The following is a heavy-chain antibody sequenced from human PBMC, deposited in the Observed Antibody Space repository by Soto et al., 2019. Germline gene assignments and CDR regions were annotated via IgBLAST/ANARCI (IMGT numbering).Heavy chain of an antibody. J-gene: IGHJ4*02. D-gene: IGHD5-18*01. V-gene: IGHV1-69*02. CDR1: GGTLSAHT. CDR2: VIPMLGKA. Sequence: QVQLVQSGAEVKKPGSSVKVSCKASGGTLSAHTINWVRQAPGQGLEWMGRVIPMLGKANYAQKLQGRVTITADKSTRTASMELRSLRSDDTAVYYCARMREYTYGLIDYWGQGTLVTVSS. CDR3: ARMREYTYGLIDY.